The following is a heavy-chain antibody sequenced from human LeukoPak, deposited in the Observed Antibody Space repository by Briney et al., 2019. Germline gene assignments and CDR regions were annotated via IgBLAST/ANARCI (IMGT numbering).Heavy chain of an antibody. CDR1: GYTFTSYD. J-gene: IGHJ4*02. CDR3: ARSEWELYPFDY. Sequence: ASVKVSCKASGYTFTSYDINWVRQATGQGLEWMGWVNPNSGHTGFAQKFQGRVSMTSNTSISTAYMEVRSLRSEDTAVYYCARSEWELYPFDYWGQGTLVTVSS. D-gene: IGHD1-26*01. CDR2: VNPNSGHT. V-gene: IGHV1-8*01.